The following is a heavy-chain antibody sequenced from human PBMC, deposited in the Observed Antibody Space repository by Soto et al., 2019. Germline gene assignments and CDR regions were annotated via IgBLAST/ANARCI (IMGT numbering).Heavy chain of an antibody. V-gene: IGHV3-23*01. CDR1: GFTFSSYA. Sequence: GSLRLSCAASGFTFSSYAMSWVRQAPGKGLEWVSAISGSGGSTYYADSVKGRFTISRDNSKNTLYLQMNSLRAEDTAVYYCAKQGGYDFWSGYPIFDYWGQGTLVTVSS. D-gene: IGHD3-3*01. J-gene: IGHJ4*02. CDR2: ISGSGGST. CDR3: AKQGGYDFWSGYPIFDY.